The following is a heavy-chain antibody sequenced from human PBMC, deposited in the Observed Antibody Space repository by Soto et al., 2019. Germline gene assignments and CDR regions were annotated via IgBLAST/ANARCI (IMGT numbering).Heavy chain of an antibody. CDR2: INHSGST. Sequence: SETLSLTCAVYGGSFSGYYWSWIRQPPGKGLEWIGEINHSGSTNYNPSLKSRVTISVDTSKNQFSLKLSSVTAADTAVYYCARGISPNDIVVVVAESYYYYYGMDVWGQGTTVTVSS. V-gene: IGHV4-34*01. CDR3: ARGISPNDIVVVVAESYYYYYGMDV. CDR1: GGSFSGYY. D-gene: IGHD2-15*01. J-gene: IGHJ6*02.